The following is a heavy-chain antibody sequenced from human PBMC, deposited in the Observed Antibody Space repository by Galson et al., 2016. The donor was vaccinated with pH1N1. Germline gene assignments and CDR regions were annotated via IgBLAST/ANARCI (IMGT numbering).Heavy chain of an antibody. V-gene: IGHV3-23*01. D-gene: IGHD4-17*01. CDR1: GFTFDNYG. CDR3: TGFHYGDYVGWFDP. J-gene: IGHJ5*02. Sequence: SLRLSCAASGFTFDNYGMNWVRQAPGKGLEWVSGISDSGDITYYPDSVKGRFTISRDNSKNTVVLQMISLKTEDTAVYFCTGFHYGDYVGWFDPWGQGTLVTVSS. CDR2: ISDSGDIT.